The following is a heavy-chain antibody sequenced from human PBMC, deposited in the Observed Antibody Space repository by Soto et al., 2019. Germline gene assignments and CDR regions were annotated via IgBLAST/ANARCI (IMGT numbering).Heavy chain of an antibody. Sequence: AGGSLRLSCTVSGFACNNYGINWVRQAPGKGLEWVSSISKSDYTYYSDSVKGRFTISRDNAKNSVSLQMNTLRVEDTAVYYCAREDSIIIPAVSDFWGQGTLVTVSS. CDR2: ISKSDYT. D-gene: IGHD2-2*01. CDR1: GFACNNYG. J-gene: IGHJ4*02. V-gene: IGHV3-21*01. CDR3: AREDSIIIPAVSDF.